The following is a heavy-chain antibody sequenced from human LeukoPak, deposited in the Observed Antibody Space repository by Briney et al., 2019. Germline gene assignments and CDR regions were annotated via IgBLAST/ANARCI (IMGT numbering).Heavy chain of an antibody. CDR1: GFTFSSYS. CDR2: ISSSSSYI. V-gene: IGHV3-21*01. J-gene: IGHJ4*02. Sequence: PGGSLRLSCAASGFTFSSYSMNWVRQAPGKGLEWVSSISSSSSYIYYADSVKGRFTISRDNAKNSLYLQMNSLRAEDTAVYHCARDCRRWFGELCNYWGQGTLVTVSS. CDR3: ARDCRRWFGELCNY. D-gene: IGHD3-10*01.